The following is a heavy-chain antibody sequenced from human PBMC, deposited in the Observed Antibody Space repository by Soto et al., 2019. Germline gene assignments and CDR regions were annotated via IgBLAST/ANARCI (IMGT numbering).Heavy chain of an antibody. CDR3: ARVREYSSGWPPSYYFDY. J-gene: IGHJ4*02. CDR1: GFTFSSYW. D-gene: IGHD6-19*01. Sequence: GGSLRLSCAASGFTFSSYWMSWVRQAPGKGLEWVANIKQDGSEKYYVDSVKGRFTISRDNAKNSLYLQMNSLRAEDTAVYYCARVREYSSGWPPSYYFDYWGQGTLVTVSS. V-gene: IGHV3-7*01. CDR2: IKQDGSEK.